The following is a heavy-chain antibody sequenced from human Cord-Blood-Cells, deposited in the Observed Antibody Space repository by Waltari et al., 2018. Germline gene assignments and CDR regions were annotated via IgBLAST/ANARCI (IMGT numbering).Heavy chain of an antibody. CDR2: IWYDGSNK. J-gene: IGHJ4*02. V-gene: IGHV3-33*01. Sequence: QVQLVESGGGVVQPGRSLRLSCAASGFTFSSYGMPWVRQAPGKGLEWVAVIWYDGSNKYYADSVKGRFTISRDNSKNTLYLQMNSLRAEDTAVYYCARGSDRWEGDFDYWGQGTLVTVSS. CDR1: GFTFSSYG. D-gene: IGHD1-26*01. CDR3: ARGSDRWEGDFDY.